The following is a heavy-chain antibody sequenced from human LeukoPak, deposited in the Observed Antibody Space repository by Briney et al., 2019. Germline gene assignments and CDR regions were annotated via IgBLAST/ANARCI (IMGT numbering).Heavy chain of an antibody. CDR1: GFTFNTYG. CDR2: ISGSSSSI. J-gene: IGHJ4*02. V-gene: IGHV3-21*01. Sequence: KTGGSLRLSCAASGFTFNTYGMNWVRQAPGKGLEWVSSISGSSSSIYYADSMKGRFTISRDNAKNSLYLQMNSLRAEDTAVYYCARVISSGSYYWAEDYWGQGTLVTVSS. D-gene: IGHD1-26*01. CDR3: ARVISSGSYYWAEDY.